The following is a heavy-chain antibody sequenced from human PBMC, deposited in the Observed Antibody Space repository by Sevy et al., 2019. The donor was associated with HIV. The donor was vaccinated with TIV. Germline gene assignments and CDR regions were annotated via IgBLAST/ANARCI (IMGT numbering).Heavy chain of an antibody. CDR2: IYYSGST. CDR1: GGSINNYY. CDR3: ARESIATVGDFDY. D-gene: IGHD6-13*01. Sequence: SETLSLTCTVSGGSINNYYWSRIRQPPGKGLQWIGYIYYSGSTNYNPSLKSRVTMSVDTSKNQFSLKLSSVTAADTAIYYCARESIATVGDFDYWGQGTLVTVSS. V-gene: IGHV4-59*01. J-gene: IGHJ4*02.